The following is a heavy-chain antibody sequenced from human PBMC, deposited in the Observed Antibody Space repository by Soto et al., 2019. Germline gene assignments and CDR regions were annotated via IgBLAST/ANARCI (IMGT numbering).Heavy chain of an antibody. CDR3: TTFSGYDAFDI. CDR2: IKSKTDGGTT. V-gene: IGHV3-15*01. Sequence: GGSLRLSCAASGFTFSNAWMSWVRQAPGKGLEWVGRIKSKTDGGTTDYAAPVKGRFTISRDDSKNTLYLQMNSPKTEDTAVYYCTTFSGYDAFDIWGQGTMVTVSS. CDR1: GFTFSNAW. J-gene: IGHJ3*02. D-gene: IGHD6-25*01.